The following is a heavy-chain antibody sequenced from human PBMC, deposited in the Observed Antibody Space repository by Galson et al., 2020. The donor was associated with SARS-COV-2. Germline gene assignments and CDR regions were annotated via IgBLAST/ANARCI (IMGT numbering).Heavy chain of an antibody. J-gene: IGHJ6*03. CDR3: ARDRTGMGLLWSYYMDV. V-gene: IGHV3-21*01. CDR1: GFTFSSYS. Sequence: GGSLRLSCAASGFTFSSYSMNWVRQAPGKGLEWVSSISSSSSYIYYADSVKGRFTISRDNAKNLLYLQMNSLRAEDTAVYYCARDRTGMGLLWSYYMDVWGKGTTVTVSS. CDR2: ISSSSSYI. D-gene: IGHD3-10*01.